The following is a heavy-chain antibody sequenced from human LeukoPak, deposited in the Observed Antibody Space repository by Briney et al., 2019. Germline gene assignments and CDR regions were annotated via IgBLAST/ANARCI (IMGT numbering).Heavy chain of an antibody. CDR2: IKQDGSEK. CDR1: GFTFSSYW. CDR3: ARAWLRLNPYFDY. V-gene: IGHV3-7*01. J-gene: IGHJ4*02. D-gene: IGHD5-12*01. Sequence: GGSLRLSCAASGFTFSSYWMSWVRQAPGKGLEWVANIKQDGSEKYYVDSVKGRFTISRDNAKNSLYLQMNGLRAEDTAVYYCARAWLRLNPYFDYWGQGTLVTVSS.